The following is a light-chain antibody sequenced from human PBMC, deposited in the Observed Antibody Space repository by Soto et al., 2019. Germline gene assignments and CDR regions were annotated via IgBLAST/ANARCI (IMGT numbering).Light chain of an antibody. CDR1: QSVGSN. CDR2: GAS. J-gene: IGKJ4*01. V-gene: IGKV3-15*01. Sequence: EIVMTQSPATLSVSPGERVTLSCWASQSVGSNLAWYQREPGQAPRLLIYGASTRATGIPARFSGSGSGTEFTLTISSLQSEDFAVYYCLQFKNWPLTFGGGTKVEIK. CDR3: LQFKNWPLT.